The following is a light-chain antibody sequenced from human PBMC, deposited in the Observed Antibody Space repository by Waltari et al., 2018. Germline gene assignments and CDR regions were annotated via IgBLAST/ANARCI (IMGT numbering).Light chain of an antibody. CDR3: QAWDSSTGV. V-gene: IGLV3-1*01. Sequence: SYELTPPPSVSVSPGQTASITCSGDKLGDKYACWYQQKPGQSPVLVIYQDDKRPSGIPERFSGSNSGNTATLTISGTQAMDEADYYCQAWDSSTGVFGTGTKVTVL. CDR1: KLGDKY. J-gene: IGLJ1*01. CDR2: QDD.